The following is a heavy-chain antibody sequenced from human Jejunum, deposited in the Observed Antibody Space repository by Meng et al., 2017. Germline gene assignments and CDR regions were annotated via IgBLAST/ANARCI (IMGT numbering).Heavy chain of an antibody. Sequence: VQLVEAGGGLAQPGGSLRPSCAGSGFTFTDHWMHWVRQAPGKGLEWVSYMSSSGSVRYYADSAKGRFTISRDNAKNLLYLQMNSLRAEDTAVYYCARTQGGRRLVDYWGQGTLVTVSS. CDR3: ARTQGGRRLVDY. V-gene: IGHV3-11*01. CDR2: MSSSGSVR. CDR1: GFTFTDHW. D-gene: IGHD6-25*01. J-gene: IGHJ4*02.